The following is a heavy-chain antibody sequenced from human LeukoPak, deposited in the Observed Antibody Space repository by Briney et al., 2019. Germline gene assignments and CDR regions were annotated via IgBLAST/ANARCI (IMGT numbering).Heavy chain of an antibody. V-gene: IGHV4-4*07. CDR3: AGHHPRNTVDF. D-gene: IGHD2/OR15-2a*01. CDR2: ISSSGST. CDR1: GGSITHYY. J-gene: IGHJ4*02. Sequence: SETLSLTCTVSGGSITHYYWSWIRQPAGKGLEWIGRISSSGSTNYNPSLKSRVTMSVDMSKNQFSLELSSVTAADTAVYYCAGHHPRNTVDFWGQGTLVTVSS.